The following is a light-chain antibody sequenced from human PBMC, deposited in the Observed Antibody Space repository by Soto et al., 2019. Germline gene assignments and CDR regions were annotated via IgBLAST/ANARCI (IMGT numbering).Light chain of an antibody. CDR2: GNN. CDR1: RSNIGSNT. Sequence: QSVLTQPPSASGTPGQRVTISCSGGRSNIGSNTVNWYQQLPGTAPRLLNYGNNQRPSGVPDRFSGSKSGTSASLTVSGLQSEDEADYYCATWDDSLNGFVFGTGTKVTVL. V-gene: IGLV1-44*01. J-gene: IGLJ1*01. CDR3: ATWDDSLNGFV.